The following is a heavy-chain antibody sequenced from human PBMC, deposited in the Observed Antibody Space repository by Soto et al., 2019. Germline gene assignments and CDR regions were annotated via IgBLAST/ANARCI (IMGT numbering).Heavy chain of an antibody. CDR2: IFSNDEK. Sequence: QVTLKESGPVLVKPTETLTLTCTVSGFSLSNARMGVSWIRQPPGKALEWLAHIFSNDEKSYSTSLESRLTLSKDNSKGQAVLTMPNMDPLDTATYYCARIGLATTLDYWGQGALVTVSS. CDR3: ARIGLATTLDY. V-gene: IGHV2-26*01. J-gene: IGHJ4*02. CDR1: GFSLSNARMG. D-gene: IGHD5-12*01.